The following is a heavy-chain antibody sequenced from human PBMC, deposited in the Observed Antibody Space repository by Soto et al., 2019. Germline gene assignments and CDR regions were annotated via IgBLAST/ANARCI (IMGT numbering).Heavy chain of an antibody. CDR1: GGNFISYA. D-gene: IGHD2-21*02. V-gene: IGHV1-69*01. CDR2: VIPISATT. J-gene: IGHJ1*01. Sequence: QVQLVQSGAEVKKPGSSVKGSCTASGGNFISYAISWVLQYPGKGLEWMGGVIPISATTAFAQTFQGRVTRTADDSTSTAYMELSSLGSEATAGYYCAHKPRGDSLQHWGQVTLGAVAS. CDR3: AHKPRGDSLQH.